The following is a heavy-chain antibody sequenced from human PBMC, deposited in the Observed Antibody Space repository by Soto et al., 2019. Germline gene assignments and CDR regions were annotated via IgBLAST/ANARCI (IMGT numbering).Heavy chain of an antibody. CDR2: IIPILGIA. J-gene: IGHJ4*02. Sequence: QVQLVQSGAEVKKPGSSVKVSCKASGGTLSSYTISWVRQAPGQGLEWMGRIIPILGIANYAQKFQGRVTITEGKSTSTAYMELSSLRSEDTAVYYCATQAYCSGGSCYPDYWGQGTLVTVSS. CDR3: ATQAYCSGGSCYPDY. V-gene: IGHV1-69*02. CDR1: GGTLSSYT. D-gene: IGHD2-15*01.